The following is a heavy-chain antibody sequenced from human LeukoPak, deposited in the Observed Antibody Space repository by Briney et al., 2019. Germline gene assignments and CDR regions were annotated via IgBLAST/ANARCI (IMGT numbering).Heavy chain of an antibody. Sequence: PSETLSLTCAVSGGSFSGYYWSWIRQPPGKGLEWIGEINHSGSTNYNPSLKSRVTISVDTSKNQFSLKLTSVTAADTAVYYCARGLTNLDYWGQGTLVTVSS. V-gene: IGHV4-34*01. D-gene: IGHD4/OR15-4a*01. CDR2: INHSGST. CDR3: ARGLTNLDY. J-gene: IGHJ4*02. CDR1: GGSFSGYY.